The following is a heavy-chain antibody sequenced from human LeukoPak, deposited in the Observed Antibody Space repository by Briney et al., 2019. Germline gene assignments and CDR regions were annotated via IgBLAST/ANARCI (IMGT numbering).Heavy chain of an antibody. CDR1: GFTFSSYA. D-gene: IGHD5-12*01. CDR2: ISSSGGSR. V-gene: IGHV3-23*01. Sequence: LGGSLRLSCAASGFTFSSYAMSWDRQAAGKGLQGVSAISSSGGSRYYADSVKGRFTISRDNSKNTLYLQMNSLRAEDTAVYYCAKDWASGYDQLDYWGQGTLVTVSS. CDR3: AKDWASGYDQLDY. J-gene: IGHJ4*02.